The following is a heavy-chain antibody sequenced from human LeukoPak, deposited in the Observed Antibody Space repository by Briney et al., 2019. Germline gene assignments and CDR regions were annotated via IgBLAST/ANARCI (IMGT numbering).Heavy chain of an antibody. V-gene: IGHV3-66*01. D-gene: IGHD5-18*01. CDR2: IYSGGST. CDR1: GFIVSDNY. Sequence: GGSLRLSCATSGFIVSDNYMSWVRQAPGKGLEWVSVIYSGGSTFYADSVKGRFTISRDSSKNTVYLQMNSLRGVDTAVYYCARDRAYSYGFAYYFADWGQGTLVTVSS. J-gene: IGHJ4*02. CDR3: ARDRAYSYGFAYYFAD.